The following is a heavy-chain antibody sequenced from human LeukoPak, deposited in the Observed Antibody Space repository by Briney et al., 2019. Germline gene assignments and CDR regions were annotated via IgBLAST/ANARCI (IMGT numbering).Heavy chain of an antibody. CDR1: GFTFSSYS. CDR2: ISSSSSYI. CDR3: ASGDYGDYEERFDY. J-gene: IGHJ4*02. D-gene: IGHD4-17*01. Sequence: PGGSLRLSCAASGFTFSSYSMNWVRQAPGKGLEWVSSISSSSSYIYYADSVKGRFTISRDNAKNTLYLQMNSLRAEDTAVYYCASGDYGDYEERFDYWGQGTLVTVPS. V-gene: IGHV3-21*01.